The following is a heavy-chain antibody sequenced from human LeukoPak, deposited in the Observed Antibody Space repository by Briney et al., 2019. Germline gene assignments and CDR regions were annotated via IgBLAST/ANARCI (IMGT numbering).Heavy chain of an antibody. Sequence: SVKVSCKASEGTFSSYAISWVRQAPGQGLEWMGRIIPILGIANYAQKFQGRVTITADRSTSTAYMELSSLRSEDTAVYYCARGGYCSGGSCYIVWGQGTLVTVSS. D-gene: IGHD2-15*01. CDR3: ARGGYCSGGSCYIV. CDR1: EGTFSSYA. V-gene: IGHV1-69*04. CDR2: IIPILGIA. J-gene: IGHJ4*02.